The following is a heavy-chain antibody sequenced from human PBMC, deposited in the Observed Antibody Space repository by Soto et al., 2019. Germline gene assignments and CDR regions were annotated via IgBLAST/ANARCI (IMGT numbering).Heavy chain of an antibody. Sequence: ASVKVSCKASGYTFTSYYMHWVRQAPGQGLEWMGIINPSGGSTSYAQKFQGRVTMSRDTSTSTVYMELSSLRSEDTAVYYCARDPGLRSYYYGMDVWSQGTTVTVSS. CDR2: INPSGGST. J-gene: IGHJ6*02. CDR3: ARDPGLRSYYYGMDV. CDR1: GYTFTSYY. V-gene: IGHV1-46*01.